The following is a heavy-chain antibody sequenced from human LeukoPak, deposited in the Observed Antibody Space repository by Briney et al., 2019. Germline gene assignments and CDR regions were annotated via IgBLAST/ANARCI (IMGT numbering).Heavy chain of an antibody. Sequence: SETLSLTCTVSGGSISSGDYYWSWTRQPAGKGLEWIGRIYTSGSTNYNPSLKSRVTMSVDTSKNQFSLKLSSVTAADTAVYYCARGSRDILTGYYNYFDYWGQGTLVTVSS. CDR1: GGSISSGDYY. CDR2: IYTSGST. J-gene: IGHJ4*02. CDR3: ARGSRDILTGYYNYFDY. V-gene: IGHV4-61*02. D-gene: IGHD3-9*01.